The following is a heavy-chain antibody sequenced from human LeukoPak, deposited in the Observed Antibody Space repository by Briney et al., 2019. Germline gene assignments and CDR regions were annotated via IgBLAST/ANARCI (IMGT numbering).Heavy chain of an antibody. CDR3: ARQPNWNDLGRFDP. CDR2: ITGTGSTT. CDR1: GFSFSTYA. Sequence: GGSLRLSCSASGFSFSTYAMSWVRQAPGKGLNGVSRITGTGSTTQYAESVKGRFTISRDNYRNTLYLQMNSLRVEDTAVYYCARQPNWNDLGRFDPWGQGTLVTVSS. V-gene: IGHV3-23*01. D-gene: IGHD1-1*01. J-gene: IGHJ5*02.